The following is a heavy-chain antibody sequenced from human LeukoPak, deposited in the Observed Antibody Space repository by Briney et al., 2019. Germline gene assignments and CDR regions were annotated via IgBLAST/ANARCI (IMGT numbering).Heavy chain of an antibody. V-gene: IGHV4-4*07. J-gene: IGHJ4*02. CDR3: ARDLDASGWCNFDY. CDR1: GGSISSYY. CDR2: IYTSGGT. Sequence: SETLSLTCTVSGGSISSYYWSWIRQPAGKGLEWIGRIYTSGGTNYNPPLKSRVTMSVDTSKNQFSLKLSSVTAADTAVYYCARDLDASGWCNFDYWGQGTLVTVSS. D-gene: IGHD6-19*01.